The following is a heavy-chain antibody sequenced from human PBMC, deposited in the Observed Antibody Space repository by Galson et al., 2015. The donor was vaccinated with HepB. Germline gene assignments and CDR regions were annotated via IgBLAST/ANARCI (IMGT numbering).Heavy chain of an antibody. J-gene: IGHJ6*02. Sequence: CAISGDSVSSNSAAWNWIRQSPSRGLEWLGRTYYRSKWYNDYAVSVKSRITVNPDASKNQFSLQLNSVTPEDTAVYYCARDQLLWFGSRTYYGMDVWGQGTTVTVSS. CDR3: ARDQLLWFGSRTYYGMDV. D-gene: IGHD3-10*01. V-gene: IGHV6-1*01. CDR2: TYYRSKWYN. CDR1: GDSVSSNSAA.